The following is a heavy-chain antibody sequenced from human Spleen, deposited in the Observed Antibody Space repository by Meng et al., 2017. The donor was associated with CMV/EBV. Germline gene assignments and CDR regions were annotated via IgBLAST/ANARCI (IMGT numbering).Heavy chain of an antibody. J-gene: IGHJ6*02. CDR3: AITTSGNYYVYYYYGMDV. D-gene: IGHD3-10*01. V-gene: IGHV1-69*05. Sequence: SVKVSCKGSGGALSSYAFNWVRQAPGQGLEWMGVIIPIFGTTNYAEKFQGRVTLTTDESTSTAYMELSSLRSEDTAVYFCAITTSGNYYVYYYYGMDVWGQGTTVTVS. CDR2: IIPIFGTT. CDR1: GGALSSYA.